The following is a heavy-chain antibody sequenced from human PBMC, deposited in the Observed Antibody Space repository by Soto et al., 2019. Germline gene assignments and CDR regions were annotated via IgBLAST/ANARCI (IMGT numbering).Heavy chain of an antibody. D-gene: IGHD3-22*01. CDR3: ARHGGYYEAYYYYMDV. Sequence: PSETLSLTCTVSGGSISSYYWSWIRQPPGKGLEWIGYIYYSGSTNYNPSLKSRVTISVDTSKNQFSLKLSSVTAADTAIYYCARHGGYYEAYYYYMDVWGKGTTVTVSS. CDR2: IYYSGST. J-gene: IGHJ6*03. CDR1: GGSISSYY. V-gene: IGHV4-59*08.